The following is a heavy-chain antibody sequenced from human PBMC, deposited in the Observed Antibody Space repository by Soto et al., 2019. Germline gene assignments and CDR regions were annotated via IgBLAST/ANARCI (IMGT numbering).Heavy chain of an antibody. CDR2: IHPNSGVT. V-gene: IGHV1-2*02. CDR3: GAWDSSNNP. J-gene: IGHJ5*02. CDR1: RYTFTDYY. D-gene: IGHD1-26*01. Sequence: GASVKVSCKASRYTFTDYYMHCVRQSPGQGLEWMGWIHPNSGVTKFPQKFQGRVIMTRDTSISTVYLQMNSLRADDTAIYFCGAWDSSNNPWGQGTLVTVSS.